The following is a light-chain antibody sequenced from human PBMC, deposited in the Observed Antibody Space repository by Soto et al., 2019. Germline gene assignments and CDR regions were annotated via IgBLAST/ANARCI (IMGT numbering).Light chain of an antibody. V-gene: IGLV4-69*01. Sequence: QPVLTQSPSASASLGASVKLTGTLSSGHSSYAIAWHQQHPEKGPRYLMMLHSDGSHSKGDGLPDLFSGSSSGDERYLTISSRQSEDEPDDYCQTWGTGIRVFGGGTQLTVL. J-gene: IGLJ3*02. CDR2: LHSDGSH. CDR1: SGHSSYA. CDR3: QTWGTGIRV.